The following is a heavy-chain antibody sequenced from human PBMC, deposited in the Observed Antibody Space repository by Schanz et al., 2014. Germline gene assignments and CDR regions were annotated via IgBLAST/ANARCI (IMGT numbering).Heavy chain of an antibody. CDR3: ARDPNSVNEIDY. CDR1: GFTFSDHW. D-gene: IGHD5-12*01. V-gene: IGHV3-7*03. CDR2: IKGDSSEK. J-gene: IGHJ4*02. Sequence: VQLVESGGALVQPGGSLRLSCSASGFTFSDHWMSWVRQPPGKGLEWVATIKGDSSEKNYVDSVKGRFTLSRDNAKNSMSLQMNSLRVEDTAVYYCARDPNSVNEIDYWGQGTLVTVSS.